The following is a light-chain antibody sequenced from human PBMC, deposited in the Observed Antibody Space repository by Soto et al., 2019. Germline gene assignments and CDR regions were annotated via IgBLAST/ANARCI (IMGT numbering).Light chain of an antibody. CDR1: QDIRDW. Sequence: DIQMTQSRSSVSAYVGDRVNITCRASQDIRDWLAWYQQKPGKAPKLLISAASSLQSGVPSRFSGSGAGTDFRLTISSLQSEDFAIYYCQQAFSFPFTFGPGTKLDVK. CDR2: AAS. V-gene: IGKV1-12*01. J-gene: IGKJ3*01. CDR3: QQAFSFPFT.